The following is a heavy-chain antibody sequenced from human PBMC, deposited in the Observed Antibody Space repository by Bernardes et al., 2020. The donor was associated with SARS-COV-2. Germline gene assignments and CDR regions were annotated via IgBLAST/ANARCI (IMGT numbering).Heavy chain of an antibody. D-gene: IGHD3-22*01. J-gene: IGHJ2*01. CDR1: GDSVSSNSYF. CDR2: IYSGGIT. Sequence: SETLSLTCTVSGDSVSSNSYFWGWLLQPPGKGLEWIGSIYSGGITYYNPSLKSRATISVDTSKNQFSLQLTSVTAADTAMYYCASTPVTMILVVITYYYFDLWGRGTLITVSS. CDR3: ASTPVTMILVVITYYYFDL. V-gene: IGHV4-39*01.